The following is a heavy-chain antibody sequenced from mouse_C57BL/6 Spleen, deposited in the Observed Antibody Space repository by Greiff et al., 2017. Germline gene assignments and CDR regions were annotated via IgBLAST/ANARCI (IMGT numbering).Heavy chain of an antibody. J-gene: IGHJ4*01. V-gene: IGHV1-18*01. CDR3: ARGYGSSYDAMDY. D-gene: IGHD1-1*01. CDR1: GYTFTDYN. Sequence: VQLKESGPELVKPGASVKIPCKASGYTFTDYNMDWVKQSHGKSLEWIGDINPNNGGTIYNQKFKGKATVTVDKSSSTAYMELRSLTSEDTAVYYCARGYGSSYDAMDYWGQGTSVTVSS. CDR2: INPNNGGT.